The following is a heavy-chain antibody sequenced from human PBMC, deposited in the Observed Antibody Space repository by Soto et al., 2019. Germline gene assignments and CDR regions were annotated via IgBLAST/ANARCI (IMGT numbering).Heavy chain of an antibody. V-gene: IGHV1-3*05. CDR3: ASTMTTALPGCYYYGMDV. D-gene: IGHD4-4*01. CDR1: GYTFTSYA. CDR2: INAGNGNT. J-gene: IGHJ6*02. Sequence: QVQLVQSGAEEKKPGASVKVSCKASGYTFTSYAMHSARQAPGQRLEWMGWINAGNGNTKYSQKFQGRVTITRDTSASTAYMELSSLRSEDTAVYYCASTMTTALPGCYYYGMDVWGQGTTVTVSS.